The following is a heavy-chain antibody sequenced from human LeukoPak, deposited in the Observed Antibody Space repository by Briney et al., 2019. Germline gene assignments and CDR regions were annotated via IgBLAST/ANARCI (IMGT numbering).Heavy chain of an antibody. CDR2: INAGNGNT. V-gene: IGHV1-3*01. CDR3: ARNYGDYIGIMAPFDY. Sequence: ASVKVSCKASGYTFTSYAMHRVRQAPGQRLEWMGWINAGNGNTKYSQKFQGRVTITRDTSASTAYMELSSLRSEDTAVYYCARNYGDYIGIMAPFDYWGQGTLVTVSS. J-gene: IGHJ4*02. D-gene: IGHD4-17*01. CDR1: GYTFTSYA.